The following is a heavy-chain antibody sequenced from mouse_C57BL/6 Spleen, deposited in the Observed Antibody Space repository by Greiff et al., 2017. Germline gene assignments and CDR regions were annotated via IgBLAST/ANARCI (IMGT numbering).Heavy chain of an antibody. D-gene: IGHD1-1*01. J-gene: IGHJ1*03. CDR2: IDPSDSYT. Sequence: VQLQQPGAELVKPGASVKLSCKASGYTFTSYWMQWVKQRPGQGLEWIGEIDPSDSYTNYNQKFKGKATLTVDTSSSTAYMQLSSLTSEDSAVYYCARGDYYGSSYGYWYFDVWGTGTTVTVSS. V-gene: IGHV1-50*01. CDR1: GYTFTSYW. CDR3: ARGDYYGSSYGYWYFDV.